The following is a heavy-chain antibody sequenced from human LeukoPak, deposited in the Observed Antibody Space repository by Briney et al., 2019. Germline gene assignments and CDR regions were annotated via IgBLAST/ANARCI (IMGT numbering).Heavy chain of an antibody. CDR1: GYTFTSYD. J-gene: IGHJ6*02. D-gene: IGHD2-2*01. Sequence: ASVKVSCKASGYTFTSYDINWVRQATGQGLEWMGWTNPNSGNTGYAQKFQGRVTMTRNTSISTAYMELSSLRSEDTAVYYCARAARIVVVPAAIAYGMDVWGQGTTVAVSS. CDR3: ARAARIVVVPAAIAYGMDV. V-gene: IGHV1-8*01. CDR2: TNPNSGNT.